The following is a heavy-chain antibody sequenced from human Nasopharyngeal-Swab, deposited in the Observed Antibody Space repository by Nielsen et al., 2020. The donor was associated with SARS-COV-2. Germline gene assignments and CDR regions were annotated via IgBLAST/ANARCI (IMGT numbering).Heavy chain of an antibody. CDR1: GYSISSGYY. CDR3: ARHAAGEYQLTYYFDY. Sequence: SETLSLTCAVSGYSISSGYYWGWIRQPPGKGLEWIGRIYHSGSTYYNPSLKSRVTISVDTSKNQFSLKLSSVTAADTAVYYCARHAAGEYQLTYYFDYWGQGTLVTVSS. V-gene: IGHV4-38-2*01. D-gene: IGHD2-2*01. J-gene: IGHJ4*02. CDR2: IYHSGST.